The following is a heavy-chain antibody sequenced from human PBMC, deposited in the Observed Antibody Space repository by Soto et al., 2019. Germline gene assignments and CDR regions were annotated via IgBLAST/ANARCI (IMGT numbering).Heavy chain of an antibody. D-gene: IGHD6-13*01. CDR3: ARRLAAAGA. Sequence: GSAAKVSCKASGYTFTHYAIHWVRHAPVQRLEWMGFINAGSGNTKYSQTFQGRLTFTKDTSASTAYMDLSSLRSEDTAIYYCARRLAAAGAWGQGTLVNVSS. CDR1: GYTFTHYA. J-gene: IGHJ4*02. CDR2: INAGSGNT. V-gene: IGHV1-3*01.